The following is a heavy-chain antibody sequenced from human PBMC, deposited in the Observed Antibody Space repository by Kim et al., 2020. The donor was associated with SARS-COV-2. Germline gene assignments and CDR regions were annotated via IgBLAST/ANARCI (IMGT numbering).Heavy chain of an antibody. Sequence: GSASYAQKFQDRVTITADTSTRTAYMELSSLRSEDTAVYYCARLTVTTFDYWGQGTLVTVSS. V-gene: IGHV1-69*02. D-gene: IGHD4-17*01. J-gene: IGHJ4*02. CDR2: GSA. CDR3: ARLTVTTFDY.